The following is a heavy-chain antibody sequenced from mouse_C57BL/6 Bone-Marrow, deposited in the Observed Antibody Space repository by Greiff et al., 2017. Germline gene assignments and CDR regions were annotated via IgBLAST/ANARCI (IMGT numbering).Heavy chain of an antibody. CDR1: GFTFSSYG. Sequence: DVMLVESGGDLVKPGGSLKLSCAASGFTFSSYGMSWVRQTPDKRLEWVATISSGGSYTYYPDSVKGRFPISRDNAKNTLYLQMSSLKAEDTAMXYCARHDGFYYYAMDYWGKGTSVTVSS. J-gene: IGHJ4*01. D-gene: IGHD2-3*01. V-gene: IGHV5-6*02. CDR3: ARHDGFYYYAMDY. CDR2: ISSGGSYT.